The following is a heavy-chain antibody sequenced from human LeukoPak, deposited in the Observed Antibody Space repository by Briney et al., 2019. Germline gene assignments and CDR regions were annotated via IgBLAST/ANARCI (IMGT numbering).Heavy chain of an antibody. J-gene: IGHJ3*02. CDR3: AREDNVSPTTYAFDI. Sequence: GGSLRLSCAASGFTFSIYSMNWVRQAPGKGLEWVSSISSSSSYIYYADSVKGRFTISRDNAKTPLYLQMNSLRAEDTAVYYCAREDNVSPTTYAFDIWGQGTMVTVSS. CDR2: ISSSSSYI. CDR1: GFTFSIYS. D-gene: IGHD1-26*01. V-gene: IGHV3-21*01.